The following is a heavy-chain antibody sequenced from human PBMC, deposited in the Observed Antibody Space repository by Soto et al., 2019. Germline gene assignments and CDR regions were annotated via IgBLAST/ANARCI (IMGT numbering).Heavy chain of an antibody. V-gene: IGHV3-23*01. D-gene: IGHD3-16*01. CDR3: ATVLRGGAMPGPDY. CDR1: GFTFSSYA. CDR2: ISGSGGST. Sequence: EVQLLESGGGLVQPGGSLRLSCAASGFTFSSYAMSWVRQAPGKGLEWVSAISGSGGSTYYADSVKVRFTISRDNSKNTLYLQMNRLRAGDTAVYYCATVLRGGAMPGPDYWGQGSLVTVSS. J-gene: IGHJ4*02.